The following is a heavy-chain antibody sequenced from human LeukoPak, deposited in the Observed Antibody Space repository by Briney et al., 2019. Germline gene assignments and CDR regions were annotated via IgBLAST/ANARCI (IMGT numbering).Heavy chain of an antibody. CDR3: ATAQYCSSTSCYHHSYGMDV. J-gene: IGHJ6*02. CDR2: FDPEDGET. D-gene: IGHD2-2*01. V-gene: IGHV1-24*01. CDR1: GYTLTELS. Sequence: ASVKVSCKVSGYTLTELSMHWVRQAPGKGLEWVGGFDPEDGETIYAQKFQGRVTMTEDTSTDTAYMELSSLRSEDTAVYYCATAQYCSSTSCYHHSYGMDVWGQGTTVTVSS.